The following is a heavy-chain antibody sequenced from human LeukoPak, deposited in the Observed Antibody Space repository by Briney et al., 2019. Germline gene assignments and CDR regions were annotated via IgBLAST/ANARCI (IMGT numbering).Heavy chain of an antibody. CDR2: IYPGDSDT. CDR1: GYNFGNSW. J-gene: IGHJ6*03. V-gene: IGHV5-51*01. CDR3: ARKEYMDV. Sequence: GESLKISCKGSGYNFGNSWIAWVRQMPGKGLEWMGIIYPGDSDTKYGPSFQGQVTISADKSISTAYLQWSSLKASDSAIYHCARKEYMDVWGEGTTVTVSS.